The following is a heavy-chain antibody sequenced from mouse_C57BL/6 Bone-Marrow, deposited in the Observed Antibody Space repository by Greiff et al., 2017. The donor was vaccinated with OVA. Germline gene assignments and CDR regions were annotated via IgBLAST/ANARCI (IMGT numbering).Heavy chain of an antibody. D-gene: IGHD4-1*01. CDR2: IHPNSGST. CDR3: ARQANWRAMDY. Sequence: QVQLKQPGAELVKPGASVKLSCKASGYTFTSYWMHWVKQRPGQGLEWIGMIHPNSGSTNYNEKFKSKATLTVDKSSSTAYMQLSSLTSEDSAVYYCARQANWRAMDYWGQGTSVTVSS. V-gene: IGHV1-64*01. CDR1: GYTFTSYW. J-gene: IGHJ4*01.